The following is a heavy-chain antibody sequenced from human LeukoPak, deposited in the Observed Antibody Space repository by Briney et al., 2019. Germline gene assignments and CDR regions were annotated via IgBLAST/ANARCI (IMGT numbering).Heavy chain of an antibody. D-gene: IGHD6-19*01. V-gene: IGHV4-59*01. CDR2: IYYSGST. J-gene: IGHJ4*02. CDR3: ASANSSGWYWSY. Sequence: PSETLSLTCTVSGGSISSYYWSWIRQPPGKGLEWIGYIYYSGSTNYNPSLKSRVTISVDTSKNQFSLKLSSVTAADTAVYYCASANSSGWYWSYWGQGTLVTVSS. CDR1: GGSISSYY.